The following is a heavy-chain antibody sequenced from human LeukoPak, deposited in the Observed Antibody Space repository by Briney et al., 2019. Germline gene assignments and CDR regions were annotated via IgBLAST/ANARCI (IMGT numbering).Heavy chain of an antibody. CDR1: GYTFMSYG. CDR3: ARDYGAKRVFDY. Sequence: EASVKVSCKASGYTFMSYGISWVRQAPGQGLEWMGWISAYDGNTNYEQKLQGRVTMTTDTSTSTAYMELSSLRSEDTAVYYCARDYGAKRVFDYWGQGTLVTVSS. CDR2: ISAYDGNT. J-gene: IGHJ4*02. V-gene: IGHV1-18*01. D-gene: IGHD4-23*01.